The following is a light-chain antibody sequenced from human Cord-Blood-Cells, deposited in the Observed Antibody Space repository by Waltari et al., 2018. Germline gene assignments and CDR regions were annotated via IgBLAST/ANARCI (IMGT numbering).Light chain of an antibody. V-gene: IGKV4-1*01. Sequence: IVMPQSPDSLAVSLGERATINCKSSQSVLYSSNNKNYLAWYQQKPGQPPKLLIYWASTRESGVPDRFSGSGSETDFTLTISSLQAEDVAVYYCQQYYSTPYTFGQGTKLEIK. CDR2: WAS. J-gene: IGKJ2*01. CDR1: QSVLYSSNNKNY. CDR3: QQYYSTPYT.